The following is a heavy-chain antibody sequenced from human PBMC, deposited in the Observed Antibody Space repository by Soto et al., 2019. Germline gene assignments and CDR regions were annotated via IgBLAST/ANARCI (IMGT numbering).Heavy chain of an antibody. V-gene: IGHV4-30-4*01. Sequence: TMSLTCTVSGGSISSGDYYWSWIRQPPGKGLEWIGNIYYSGSTYYNPSLKSRVTISIDTSKNQFSLKLSSVTAADTAVYYCASRKSSPYFDYWGQGTLVTVSS. CDR2: IYYSGST. CDR1: GGSISSGDYY. CDR3: ASRKSSPYFDY. J-gene: IGHJ4*02. D-gene: IGHD3-10*01.